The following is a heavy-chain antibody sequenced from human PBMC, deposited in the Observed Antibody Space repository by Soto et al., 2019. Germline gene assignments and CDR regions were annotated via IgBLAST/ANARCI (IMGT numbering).Heavy chain of an antibody. CDR3: VSWVSAHFDY. CDR1: GFTFDSPYSHA. CDR2: ISSNGANT. Sequence: GGSLRLSCAASGFTFDSPYSHAMSWVRQSPGKGPEWVSTISSNGANTRYAESVQGRFTISKDASRNTVHLHMNSLRADDTATYFCVSWVSAHFDYWGHGTPVTVSS. J-gene: IGHJ4*01. V-gene: IGHV3-23*01. D-gene: IGHD2-8*01.